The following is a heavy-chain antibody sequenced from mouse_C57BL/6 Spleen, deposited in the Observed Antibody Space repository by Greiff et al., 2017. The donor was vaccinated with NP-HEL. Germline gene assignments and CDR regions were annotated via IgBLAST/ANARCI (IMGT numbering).Heavy chain of an antibody. CDR3: ARELDSSGPDY. CDR2: IHPNSGST. D-gene: IGHD3-2*02. CDR1: GYTFTSYW. Sequence: QVQLQQPGAELVKPGASVKLSCKASGYTFTSYWMHWVKQRPGQGLEWIGMIHPNSGSTNYNEKFKSKATLTVDKSSSTAYMQLSSLTSEDSAVYYCARELDSSGPDYWGQGTTLTVSS. J-gene: IGHJ2*01. V-gene: IGHV1-64*01.